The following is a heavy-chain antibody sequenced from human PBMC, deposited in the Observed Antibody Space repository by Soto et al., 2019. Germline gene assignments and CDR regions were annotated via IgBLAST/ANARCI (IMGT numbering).Heavy chain of an antibody. CDR1: GFTFSSYW. CDR3: ATAGAFRIDI. CDR2: INSDGSTI. J-gene: IGHJ4*02. V-gene: IGHV3-74*01. D-gene: IGHD1-26*01. Sequence: GGSLRLSCAASGFTFSSYWMHWIRQAPGKGLVWVSRINSDGSTIDYADSVKGRFTISRDNAKNTLSLQMTSLRIEDTAVYYCATAGAFRIDIWGQGTLVTVSS.